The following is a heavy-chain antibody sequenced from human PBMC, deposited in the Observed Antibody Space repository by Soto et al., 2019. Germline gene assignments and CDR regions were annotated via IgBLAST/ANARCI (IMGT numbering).Heavy chain of an antibody. CDR1: GYTFTGYY. J-gene: IGHJ5*02. Sequence: ASVKVSCKASGYTFTGYYMHWVRQAPGQGLEWMGWINPNSGGTNYAQKFQGRVTMTRDTSISTAYMELSRLRSDDTAVYYCARGGSSWSGYYTTWFDHWGQGTLVTVSS. CDR2: INPNSGGT. D-gene: IGHD3-3*01. CDR3: ARGGSSWSGYYTTWFDH. V-gene: IGHV1-2*02.